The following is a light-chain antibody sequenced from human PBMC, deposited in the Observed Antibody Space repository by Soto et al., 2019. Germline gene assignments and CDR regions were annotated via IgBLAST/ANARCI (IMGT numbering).Light chain of an antibody. J-gene: IGKJ1*01. V-gene: IGKV3-20*01. CDR1: QSVSSSY. CDR2: GAS. Sequence: EIVLTQSPGTLSLSPGERTTLSCRARQSVSSSYLAWYQQKPGQAPRLLIYGASSRATGIPDRFSGSGSGTEFTLTISRLEPEDFAVYYCQQYGSSTWTFGQGTKVDIK. CDR3: QQYGSSTWT.